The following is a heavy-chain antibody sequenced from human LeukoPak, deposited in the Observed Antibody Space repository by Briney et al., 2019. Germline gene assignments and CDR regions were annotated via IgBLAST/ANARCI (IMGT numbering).Heavy chain of an antibody. Sequence: PSETLSLTCTVSGGSISSSSYYWGWIRQPPGKGLEWIGSIYHSGSTYYNPSLKSRVTISVDTSKNQFSLKLSSVTAADTAVYYCARAGIQLWQWGDAFDIWGQGTMVTVSS. CDR2: IYHSGST. V-gene: IGHV4-39*07. CDR3: ARAGIQLWQWGDAFDI. CDR1: GGSISSSSYY. D-gene: IGHD5-18*01. J-gene: IGHJ3*02.